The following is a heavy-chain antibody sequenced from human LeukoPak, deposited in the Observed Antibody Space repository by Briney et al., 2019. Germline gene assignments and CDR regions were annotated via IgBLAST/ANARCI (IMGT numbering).Heavy chain of an antibody. D-gene: IGHD3-9*01. CDR1: GFTFSDYG. CDR3: AKVAGRNSDWSDY. V-gene: IGHV3-30*02. CDR2: IWYDETNK. J-gene: IGHJ4*02. Sequence: AGGSLRLSCVASGFTFSDYGMQWVRQAPGKGLEWVAFIWYDETNKYYGESVKGRFTISRDNFKNTLYLQMNSLRPEDTAMYYCAKVAGRNSDWSDYWGQGTLVTVSS.